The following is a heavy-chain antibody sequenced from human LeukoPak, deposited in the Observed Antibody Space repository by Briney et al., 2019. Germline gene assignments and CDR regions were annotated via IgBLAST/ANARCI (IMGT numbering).Heavy chain of an antibody. V-gene: IGHV3-73*01. D-gene: IGHD5-24*01. CDR3: ARTRGGYNNPTLFGY. Sequence: GGSLRLSCAASGFTFSGSAMHWVRQASGKGLEWVGRIRSKANSYATAYAASVKGRFTISRDDSKNTAYLQMNSLKTEDTAVYYCARTRGGYNNPTLFGYWGQGTLVTVSS. CDR2: IRSKANSYAT. CDR1: GFTFSGSA. J-gene: IGHJ4*02.